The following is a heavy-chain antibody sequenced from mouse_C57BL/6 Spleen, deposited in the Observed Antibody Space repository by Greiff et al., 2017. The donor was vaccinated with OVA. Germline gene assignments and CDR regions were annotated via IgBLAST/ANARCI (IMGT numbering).Heavy chain of an antibody. D-gene: IGHD1-1*02. Sequence: QVQLQQSGPELVKPGASVKISCKASGYAFSSSWMNWVKQRPGKGLEWIGRIYPGAGDTNYNGKFKGKATLTADKSSSTAYMQLSSLTSEDSAVYFCARGWSHYFDYWGQGTTLTVSS. J-gene: IGHJ2*01. CDR3: ARGWSHYFDY. CDR2: IYPGAGDT. CDR1: GYAFSSSW. V-gene: IGHV1-82*01.